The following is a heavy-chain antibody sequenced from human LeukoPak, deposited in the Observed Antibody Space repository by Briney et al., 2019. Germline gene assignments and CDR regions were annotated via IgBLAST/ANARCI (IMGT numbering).Heavy chain of an antibody. D-gene: IGHD6-13*01. CDR2: ISYDGSNK. Sequence: QPGRSLRLSCAASGFTFSSYAMHWVRQAPGKGLEWVAVISYDGSNKYYADSVKGRFTISRDNSKNTLYLQMNSLRAEDTAVYYCARDDSSSWFSFGYWGQGTLVTVSS. CDR1: GFTFSSYA. J-gene: IGHJ4*02. CDR3: ARDDSSSWFSFGY. V-gene: IGHV3-30*04.